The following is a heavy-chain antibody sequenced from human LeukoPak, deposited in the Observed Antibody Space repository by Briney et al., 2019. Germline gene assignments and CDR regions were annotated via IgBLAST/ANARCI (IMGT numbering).Heavy chain of an antibody. V-gene: IGHV4-30-2*01. D-gene: IGHD3-9*01. CDR2: IYHSGST. CDR1: GGSISSGGYS. Sequence: KTSEALSLTCAVSGGSISSGGYSWSWIRQAPGKGLEWIGYIYHSGSTYYNPSLKSRVTISVDRSKNQFSLKLSSVTAADTAVYYCARVYYDILTGESYFDYWGQGTLVTVSS. J-gene: IGHJ4*02. CDR3: ARVYYDILTGESYFDY.